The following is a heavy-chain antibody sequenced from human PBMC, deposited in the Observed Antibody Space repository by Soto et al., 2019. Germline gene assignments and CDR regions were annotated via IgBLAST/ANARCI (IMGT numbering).Heavy chain of an antibody. CDR1: GYTITSYG. Sequence: ASVNGSCTASGYTITSYGISWVQQATGQGLEWMGWISAYNGNTNYAQKLQGRVTMTTDTSTSTAYMELRSLRSDDTAVYYCARSPMLNMVRGVPARYGMDVWGQGTTVTVSS. D-gene: IGHD3-10*01. V-gene: IGHV1-18*01. CDR3: ARSPMLNMVRGVPARYGMDV. CDR2: ISAYNGNT. J-gene: IGHJ6*02.